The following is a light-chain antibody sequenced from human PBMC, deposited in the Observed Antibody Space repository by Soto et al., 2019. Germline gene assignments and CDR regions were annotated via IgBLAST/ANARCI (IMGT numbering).Light chain of an antibody. V-gene: IGKV3-20*01. CDR1: QSVSNNY. J-gene: IGKJ2*01. CDR3: EQYGSSPSYT. CDR2: GSS. Sequence: EVVLTQSPGTLSLSPGERATLSCRASQSVSNNYFAWYQQKPGQAPRLLIFGSSDRDTSTPDRFSGSGSGTDFTLTISRLEPEDFAVYYCEQYGSSPSYTFGQGTKLEIK.